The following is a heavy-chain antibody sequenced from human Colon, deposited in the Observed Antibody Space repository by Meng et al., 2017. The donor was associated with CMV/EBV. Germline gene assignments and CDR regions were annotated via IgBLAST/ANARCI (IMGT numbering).Heavy chain of an antibody. D-gene: IGHD6-13*01. Sequence: ASVKVSCKTSGYTFTSYYLHWVRQAPGQGLEWMGIINPSGGSTSYAQKFQGRVTMTRDTSTSTVYMEVRSLRSEDTAVYYCARVYSSSWSGFDYWGQGTLVTVSS. V-gene: IGHV1-46*01. CDR1: GYTFTSYY. CDR2: INPSGGST. CDR3: ARVYSSSWSGFDY. J-gene: IGHJ4*02.